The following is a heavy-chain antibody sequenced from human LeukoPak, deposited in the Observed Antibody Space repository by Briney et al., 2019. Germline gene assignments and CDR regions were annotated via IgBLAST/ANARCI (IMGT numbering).Heavy chain of an antibody. V-gene: IGHV3-9*01. CDR3: TKDRSQLLSYGMDV. D-gene: IGHD2-2*01. CDR2: ISWNSGSI. CDR1: GFTFDDYA. J-gene: IGHJ6*02. Sequence: PGRSLRLSCAASGFTFDDYATHWVRQAPGKGLEWVSGISWNSGSIGYAGSVKGRFTISRDSAKNSLYLQMISLRAEDTALYYCTKDRSQLLSYGMDVWGQGTTVTVSS.